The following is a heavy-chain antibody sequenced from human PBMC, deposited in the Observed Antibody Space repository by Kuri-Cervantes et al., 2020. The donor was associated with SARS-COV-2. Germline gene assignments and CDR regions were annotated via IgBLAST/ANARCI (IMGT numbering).Heavy chain of an antibody. CDR2: INPNSGGT. J-gene: IGHJ6*02. CDR3: ARDFQSKSGYYYYGMDV. D-gene: IGHD4-11*01. CDR1: GGTFTSSS. V-gene: IGHV1-2*02. Sequence: ASVKVSCKASGGTFTSSSITWVRQAPGQGLEWMGWINPNSGGTNYAQKFQGRVTMTRDTSISTAYMELSRLRSDDTAVYYCARDFQSKSGYYYYGMDVWGQGTTVTVSS.